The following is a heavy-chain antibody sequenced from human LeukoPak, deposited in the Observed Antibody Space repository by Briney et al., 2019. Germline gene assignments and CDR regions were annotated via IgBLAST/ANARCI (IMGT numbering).Heavy chain of an antibody. J-gene: IGHJ6*03. Sequence: GGSLRLSCAASGFTFDDYAMHWVRQAPGKGLEWVSLISWDGGSTYYADSVKGRFTISRDNSKNSLYLQMNSLRAEDTAVYYCARAGGSSSWYVIAHYYYMDVWGKGTTVTVSS. D-gene: IGHD6-13*01. CDR2: ISWDGGST. CDR1: GFTFDDYA. CDR3: ARAGGSSSWYVIAHYYYMDV. V-gene: IGHV3-43D*03.